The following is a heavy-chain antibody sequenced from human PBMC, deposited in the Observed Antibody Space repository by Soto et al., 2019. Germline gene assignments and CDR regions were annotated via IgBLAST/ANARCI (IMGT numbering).Heavy chain of an antibody. D-gene: IGHD3-22*01. CDR1: GFTFSDSS. V-gene: IGHV3-73*02. CDR2: IRSKANSYAT. Sequence: EVQLVESGGGLVQPGGSLKLSCAASGFTFSDSSMHWVRQASGKGLEWVGRIRSKANSYATAYAASVKGRFTVSRDDSKNTAYLQMNSLKIDDTAVYYCTINYYDIRGPPRWGQGALVTVSS. CDR3: TINYYDIRGPPR. J-gene: IGHJ4*02.